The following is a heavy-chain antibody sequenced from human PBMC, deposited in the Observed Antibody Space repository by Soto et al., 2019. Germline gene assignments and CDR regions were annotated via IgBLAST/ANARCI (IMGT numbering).Heavy chain of an antibody. V-gene: IGHV1-8*01. Sequence: ASVKVSCKASGYSFTSLDINWVRQTAGQGLEWMGWMQPSTGRTGYAQKFQGRVTMTRDTSINTAYMGLTTLTSDDTAFYYCARGVSAGVDDWGQGTLVTVSA. J-gene: IGHJ4*02. CDR2: MQPSTGRT. CDR3: ARGVSAGVDD. CDR1: GYSFTSLD. D-gene: IGHD1-26*01.